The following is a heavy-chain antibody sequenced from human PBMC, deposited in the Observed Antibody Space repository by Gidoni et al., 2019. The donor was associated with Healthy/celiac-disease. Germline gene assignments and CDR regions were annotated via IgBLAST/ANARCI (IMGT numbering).Heavy chain of an antibody. CDR2: ISVSGGST. CDR3: AKDFLESVVPAALNWFDP. CDR1: GFTFSSYA. Sequence: EVQLLESGGGLVQPGGSLRLSCAASGFTFSSYAMSWVCQAPGKGLEWVSAISVSGGSTYYADSVKGRFTISRDNSKNTLYLQMNSLRAEDTAVYYCAKDFLESVVPAALNWFDPWGQGTLVTVSS. J-gene: IGHJ5*02. V-gene: IGHV3-23*01. D-gene: IGHD2-2*01.